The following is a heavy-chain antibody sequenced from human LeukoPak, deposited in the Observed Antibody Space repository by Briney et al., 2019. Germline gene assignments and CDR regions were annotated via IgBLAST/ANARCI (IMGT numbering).Heavy chain of an antibody. CDR1: GGSISSSNW. D-gene: IGHD5-18*01. CDR2: IYHSGST. J-gene: IGHJ4*02. V-gene: IGHV4-4*02. CDR3: ARGRYSYGVDY. Sequence: SETLSLTCAVSGGSISSSNWWSWVRQPPGKGLEWIGEIYHSGSTNYNPSLKSRVTISVDTSKNQFSLKLSSVTAADTAVYYCARGRYSYGVDYWGQGTLVTVSS.